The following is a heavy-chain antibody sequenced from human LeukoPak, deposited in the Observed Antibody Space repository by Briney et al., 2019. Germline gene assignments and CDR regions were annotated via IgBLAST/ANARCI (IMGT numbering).Heavy chain of an antibody. J-gene: IGHJ5*02. CDR1: RYTFTSYG. CDR3: ARGSPTQNWFDP. D-gene: IGHD1-26*01. Sequence: GAVKVSSKASRYTFTSYGISWVRQAPRQGREWMGWIIAYNVKTNYTQKPQCRVTITTDTSTSTAYMELRSLRHDDTAVYYCARGSPTQNWFDPWGQGTLVTVP. V-gene: IGHV1-18*01. CDR2: IIAYNVKT.